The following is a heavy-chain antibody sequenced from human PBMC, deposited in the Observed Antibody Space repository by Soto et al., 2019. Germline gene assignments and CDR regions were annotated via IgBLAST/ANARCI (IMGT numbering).Heavy chain of an antibody. D-gene: IGHD3-10*01. Sequence: PSETLSLTCTVSGGSISSGGYYWSWIRQHPGKGLEWIGYIYYSGSTYYNPSLKSRVTISVDTSKNQFSLKLSSVTAAATAVYYCARVFGFGGMDVWGQGTTVTVSS. CDR3: ARVFGFGGMDV. V-gene: IGHV4-31*03. CDR2: IYYSGST. CDR1: GGSISSGGYY. J-gene: IGHJ6*02.